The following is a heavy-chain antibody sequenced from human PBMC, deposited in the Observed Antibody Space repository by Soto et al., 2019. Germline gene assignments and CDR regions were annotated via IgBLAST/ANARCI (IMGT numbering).Heavy chain of an antibody. V-gene: IGHV3-23*01. J-gene: IGHJ4*02. CDR1: GFTFSSYA. CDR3: MRYSGYEFLHHPFDY. Sequence: PGGSLRLSCAASGFTFSSYAMSWVRQAPGKGLEWVSAISGSGGSTYYADSVKGRFTISRDNSKNTLYLQMNSLRAEDTAVYYCMRYSGYEFLHHPFDYWGQGTLVTVSS. D-gene: IGHD5-12*01. CDR2: ISGSGGST.